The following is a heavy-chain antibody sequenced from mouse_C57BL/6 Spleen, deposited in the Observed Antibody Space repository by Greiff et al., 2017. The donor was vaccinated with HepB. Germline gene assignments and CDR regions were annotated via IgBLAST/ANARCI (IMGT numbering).Heavy chain of an antibody. CDR1: GYTFTDYY. Sequence: QVQLQQSGAELVRPGASVKLSCKASGYTFTDYYINWVKQRPGQGLEWIARIYPGSGNTYYNEKFKGKATLTAEKSSSTAYMQLSSLTSEDSAVYFCARPDYSNFFYAMDYWGQGTSVTVSS. D-gene: IGHD2-5*01. CDR3: ARPDYSNFFYAMDY. CDR2: IYPGSGNT. J-gene: IGHJ4*01. V-gene: IGHV1-76*01.